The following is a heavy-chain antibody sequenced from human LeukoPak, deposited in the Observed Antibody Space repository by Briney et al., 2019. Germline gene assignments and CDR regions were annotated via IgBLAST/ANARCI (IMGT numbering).Heavy chain of an antibody. CDR1: GGSLSGYY. D-gene: IGHD4-17*01. CDR2: INHSGAT. V-gene: IGHV4-34*01. CDR3: ARGIYGVYYFDY. J-gene: IGHJ4*02. Sequence: SETLSLTCAVYGGSLSGYYWSWIRPPPGKGLEWIGEINHSGATNYNPSLKSRVTIAVDTSKNQFSLRLSSVTAADTAMYYCARGIYGVYYFDYWGQGALVTVSS.